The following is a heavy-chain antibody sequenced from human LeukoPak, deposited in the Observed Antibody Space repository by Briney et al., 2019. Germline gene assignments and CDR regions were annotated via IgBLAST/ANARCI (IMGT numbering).Heavy chain of an antibody. V-gene: IGHV4-4*07. CDR1: GGSISSYY. Sequence: PSETLSLTCTVSGGSISSYYWSWIRQPAGKGLEWIGRIYTSGSTNYNPSLKSRVTMSVDTSKNQFSLRLTSVTATDTAVYYCATHYYDSSGYYPYWGQGTLVTVSS. CDR2: IYTSGST. J-gene: IGHJ4*02. D-gene: IGHD3-22*01. CDR3: ATHYYDSSGYYPY.